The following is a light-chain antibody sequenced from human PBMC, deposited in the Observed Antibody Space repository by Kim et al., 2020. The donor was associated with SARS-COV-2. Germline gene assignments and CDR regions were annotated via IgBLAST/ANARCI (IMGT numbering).Light chain of an antibody. CDR2: LES. J-gene: IGKJ2*01. Sequence: SASVGDRVTITCRASQGISSSLAWYQQKPGKPHRVLIYLESTLRSTVPARFSASGSGTEFTLTISSLQPEDFATYYCQQLNSYLYTFGQGTKLEIK. CDR3: QQLNSYLYT. V-gene: IGKV1-9*01. CDR1: QGISSS.